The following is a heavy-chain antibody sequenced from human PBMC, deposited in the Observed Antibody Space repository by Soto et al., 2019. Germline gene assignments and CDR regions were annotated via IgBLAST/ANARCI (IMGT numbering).Heavy chain of an antibody. CDR2: IYYSGST. Sequence: SETLSLTCTVSGGSISSSSYYWGWIRQPPGKGLEWIGSIYYSGSTYYNPSLKSRATISVDTSKNQFSLKLGSVTAADTAVYYCARLLRLSLALDYWGQGTLVTVSS. CDR1: GGSISSSSYY. J-gene: IGHJ4*02. CDR3: ARLLRLSLALDY. D-gene: IGHD3-16*02. V-gene: IGHV4-39*01.